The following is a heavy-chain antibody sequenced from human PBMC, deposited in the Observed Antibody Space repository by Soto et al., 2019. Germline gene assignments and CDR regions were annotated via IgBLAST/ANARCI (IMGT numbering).Heavy chain of an antibody. V-gene: IGHV3-23*01. CDR3: AKDRGYSTLEY. CDR2: FRGSGDST. J-gene: IGHJ4*02. CDR1: GFTFSSYA. Sequence: EVQLLQSGGGLVQPGGSLRLSCAASGFTFSSYAMTWVRQAPGKGLEWVSGFRGSGDSTYYADSVKGRFTISRDSSKNTLHLQMNNLRVEDTAVYYCAKDRGYSTLEYWGQGTLVTVSS. D-gene: IGHD6-13*01.